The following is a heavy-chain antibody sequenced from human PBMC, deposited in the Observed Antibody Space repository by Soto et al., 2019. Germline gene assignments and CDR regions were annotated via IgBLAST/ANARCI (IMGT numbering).Heavy chain of an antibody. Sequence: GGSLRLSCAASGFTFSNAWMSWVRQAPGKGLEWVGRIKSKTDGGTTDYAAPVKGRFTISRDDSKDTLYLQMNSLRAEDTAVYYCANALGIAARPRDLDYWGQGTLVTVSS. D-gene: IGHD6-6*01. V-gene: IGHV3-15*01. CDR2: IKSKTDGGTT. CDR3: ANALGIAARPRDLDY. CDR1: GFTFSNAW. J-gene: IGHJ4*02.